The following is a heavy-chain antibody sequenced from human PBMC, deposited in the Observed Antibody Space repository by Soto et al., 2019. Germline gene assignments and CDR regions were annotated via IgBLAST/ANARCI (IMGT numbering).Heavy chain of an antibody. J-gene: IGHJ4*02. CDR3: ARDLKGGYFDY. Sequence: EVQLVEYGGGLIQPGGSLRLSCAASGFTVSSNYMSWVRQAPGKGLEWVSVIYSGGSTYYADSVKGRFTISRDNSKNTLYLQTNSLRAEDTAVYYCARDLKGGYFDYWGQGTLVTVSS. V-gene: IGHV3-53*01. CDR2: IYSGGST. CDR1: GFTVSSNY.